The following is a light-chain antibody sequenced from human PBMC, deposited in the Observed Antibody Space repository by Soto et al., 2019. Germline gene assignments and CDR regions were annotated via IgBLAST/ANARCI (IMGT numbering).Light chain of an antibody. J-gene: IGLJ2*01. V-gene: IGLV1-40*01. CDR3: QSYDSSLGVV. CDR2: GNS. Sequence: QPVLTQPPSVSGAPGQRVTISCTGSRSNIGAGYDVHWYQQLPGTAPKLLIYGNSNRPSGVPERFSGSKSGTSASLAITGLQAEDEADYYCQSYDSSLGVVFGGGTKLTVL. CDR1: RSNIGAGYD.